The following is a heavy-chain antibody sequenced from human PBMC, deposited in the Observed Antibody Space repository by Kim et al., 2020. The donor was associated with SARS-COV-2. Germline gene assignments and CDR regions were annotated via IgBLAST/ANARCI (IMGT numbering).Heavy chain of an antibody. Sequence: NPSLKSRGTIAQGTSKNQFCLRLSSVTAADTAVYYCARERSHYGGGVDYWGQGTLVTVSS. J-gene: IGHJ4*02. D-gene: IGHD4-17*01. V-gene: IGHV4-31*02. CDR3: ARERSHYGGGVDY.